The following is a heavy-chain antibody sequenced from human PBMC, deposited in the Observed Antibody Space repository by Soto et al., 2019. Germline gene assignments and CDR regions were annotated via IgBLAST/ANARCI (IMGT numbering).Heavy chain of an antibody. CDR3: ATSRWGTFLGYHGMDI. V-gene: IGHV1-69*01. Sequence: QVQLVQSGPEVKKTGTSVKVSCKASGGTFSSRAISWVRQAPGQGLEWMGVIIPVFGRVNYAEKFQDRVTITADESTGTVYMELSSLRSEDTALYYCATSRWGTFLGYHGMDIWGQGTTVSVSS. CDR1: GGTFSSRA. D-gene: IGHD3-16*01. J-gene: IGHJ6*02. CDR2: IIPVFGRV.